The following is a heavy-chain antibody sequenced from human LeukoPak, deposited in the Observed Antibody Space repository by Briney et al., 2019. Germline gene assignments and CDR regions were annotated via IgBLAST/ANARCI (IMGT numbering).Heavy chain of an antibody. CDR1: GFTFSSSA. J-gene: IGHJ5*02. V-gene: IGHV3-73*01. Sequence: PGGSLKLSCAASGFTFSSSAIHWVRQASGKGLEWVGRIRSKANSYATAYAASVKGRFTISRDDSKNTLYLQMNSLRAEDTAVYYCARVGYYYGSGTGFDPWGQGTLVTVSS. CDR2: IRSKANSYAT. CDR3: ARVGYYYGSGTGFDP. D-gene: IGHD3-10*01.